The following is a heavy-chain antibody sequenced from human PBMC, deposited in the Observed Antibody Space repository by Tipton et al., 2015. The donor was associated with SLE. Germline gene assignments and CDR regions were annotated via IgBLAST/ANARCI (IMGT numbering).Heavy chain of an antibody. CDR1: GGSISSHY. V-gene: IGHV4-59*11. CDR3: AGAWQGYCSGGTCYVLDY. Sequence: TLSLTCTVSGGSISSHYWSWIRQSPGKGLEWIGFFYYSGSTKYNPSIKSRVTISVDKSKNQFSLQLRSVTEADTAVYYCAGAWQGYCSGGTCYVLDYWGQGTLVTVSS. J-gene: IGHJ4*02. CDR2: FYYSGST. D-gene: IGHD2-15*01.